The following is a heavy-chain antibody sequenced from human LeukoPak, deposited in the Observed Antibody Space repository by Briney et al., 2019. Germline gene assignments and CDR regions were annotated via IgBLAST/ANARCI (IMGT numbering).Heavy chain of an antibody. D-gene: IGHD2-15*01. V-gene: IGHV4-30-4*01. J-gene: IGHJ3*02. Sequence: PPQTLSLTCTVSGGSISSGDYYWSWIRQPPGKGLEWIGYIYYSGSTYYNPSLKSRVTISVDTSKNQFSLKLYSVTAADTAVYYCAKTEDIVLVVAARDAFDIWGQGTMVTVSS. CDR3: AKTEDIVLVVAARDAFDI. CDR2: IYYSGST. CDR1: GGSISSGDYY.